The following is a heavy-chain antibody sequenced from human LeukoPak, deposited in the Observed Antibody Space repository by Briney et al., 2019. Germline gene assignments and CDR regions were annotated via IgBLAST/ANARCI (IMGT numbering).Heavy chain of an antibody. J-gene: IGHJ4*02. D-gene: IGHD6-13*01. CDR3: ARAYLSQQLVPGIDY. V-gene: IGHV3-53*01. Sequence: GGSLRLSCTVSGFTVSSNSMSWVRQAPGKGLEWVSFIYSDNTHYSDSVKGRFTISRDNSKNTLYLQMNSLRAEDTALYYCARAYLSQQLVPGIDYWGQGTLVTVSS. CDR2: IYSDNT. CDR1: GFTVSSNS.